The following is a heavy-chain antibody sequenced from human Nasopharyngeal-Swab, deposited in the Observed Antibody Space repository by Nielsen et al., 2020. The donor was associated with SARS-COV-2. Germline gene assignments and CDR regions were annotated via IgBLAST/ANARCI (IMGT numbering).Heavy chain of an antibody. CDR3: ARIVSRGIFGVVAHFDY. D-gene: IGHD3-3*01. Sequence: SETLSLTCAVYGGSISSGGYYWSWIRQHPGKGLEWIGYIYYSGSTYYNPSLKSRVTISVDTSKNQFSLKLSSVTAADTAVYYCARIVSRGIFGVVAHFDYWGQGTLVTVSS. CDR2: IYYSGST. CDR1: GGSISSGGYY. J-gene: IGHJ4*02. V-gene: IGHV4-31*11.